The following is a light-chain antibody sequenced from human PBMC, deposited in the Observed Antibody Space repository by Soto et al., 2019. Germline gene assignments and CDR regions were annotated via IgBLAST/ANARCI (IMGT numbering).Light chain of an antibody. CDR3: CSYAGSYTLV. CDR1: SSDVGGHNF. Sequence: QPVLTQPRSVSGSPGQSVTISCTGTSSDVGGHNFVSWYQHHPGKVPKLIIYEVRKWPSGVPDRFSGSKSGNTASLTISGLQAEDEADYYCCSYAGSYTLVFGGGTKLTVL. V-gene: IGLV2-11*01. CDR2: EVR. J-gene: IGLJ2*01.